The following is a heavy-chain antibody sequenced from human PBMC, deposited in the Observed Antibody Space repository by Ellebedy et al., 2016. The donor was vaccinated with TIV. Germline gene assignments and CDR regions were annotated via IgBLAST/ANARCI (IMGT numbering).Heavy chain of an antibody. CDR3: ARLIYYDSSGYPRPYFDY. Sequence: GESLKISCAASGFTFSDYYMSWIRQAPGKGLEWVSYISTSGSTIYYADSVKGRFTISRDNAKNSLYLQMNSLRAEDTAVYYCARLIYYDSSGYPRPYFDYWGQGTLVTVSS. CDR2: ISTSGSTI. J-gene: IGHJ4*02. D-gene: IGHD3-22*01. V-gene: IGHV3-11*01. CDR1: GFTFSDYY.